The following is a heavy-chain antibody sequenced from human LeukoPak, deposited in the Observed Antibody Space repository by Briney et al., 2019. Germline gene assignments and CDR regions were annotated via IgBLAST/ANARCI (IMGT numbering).Heavy chain of an antibody. V-gene: IGHV3-23*01. Sequence: GGSLRLSCAASGFTFSTYAMSWVRQAPWKGLEWVSAISGSGGSTYYADSVKGRFTISRDNSKNTLYLQMNSLSAEDTAINYCAKGMGGFDYWGQGTLVTVSS. CDR1: GFTFSTYA. CDR3: AKGMGGFDY. D-gene: IGHD1-26*01. J-gene: IGHJ4*02. CDR2: ISGSGGST.